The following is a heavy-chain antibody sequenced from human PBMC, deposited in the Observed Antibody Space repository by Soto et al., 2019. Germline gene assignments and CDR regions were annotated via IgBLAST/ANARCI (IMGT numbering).Heavy chain of an antibody. CDR1: GFTFSSYG. CDR3: AKDRGEHIHYYYYGMDV. J-gene: IGHJ6*02. V-gene: IGHV3-30*18. CDR2: ISYDGSNK. D-gene: IGHD3-10*01. Sequence: QVQLVESGGGVVQPGRSKRLSCAASGFTFSSYGMHWVRQAPGKGLEWVAVISYDGSNKYYADSVKGRFTISRDNSKNTLYLQMNSLRAEDTAVYYCAKDRGEHIHYYYYGMDVWGQGTTVTVSS.